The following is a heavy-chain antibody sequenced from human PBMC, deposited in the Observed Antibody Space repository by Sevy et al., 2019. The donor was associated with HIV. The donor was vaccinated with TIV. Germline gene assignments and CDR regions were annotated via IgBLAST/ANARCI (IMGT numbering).Heavy chain of an antibody. CDR1: GGTFTTSG. D-gene: IGHD6-19*01. J-gene: IGHJ4*02. Sequence: ASVKVSCEASGGTFTTSGISWVRHVPGQGLEWMGGIIPILGTTNYSQKFQDRVTITADESTSTAYMELRSLRSEDTAVYYCARGGGNGWYYFDYWGQETLVTVSS. CDR3: ARGGGNGWYYFDY. CDR2: IIPILGTT. V-gene: IGHV1-69*13.